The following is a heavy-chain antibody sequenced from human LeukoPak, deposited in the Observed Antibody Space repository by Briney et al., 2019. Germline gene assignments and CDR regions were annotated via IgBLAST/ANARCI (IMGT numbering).Heavy chain of an antibody. J-gene: IGHJ6*03. CDR1: GGSISSYY. Sequence: PSETLSLTCTVSGGSISSYYWSWIRQPPGKGLEWIGYIYYSGSTNYNPSLKSRVTISVDTSKNQSSLKLSSVTAADTAVYYCARIYSNYNYMDVWGKGTTVTVSS. D-gene: IGHD4-11*01. V-gene: IGHV4-59*01. CDR2: IYYSGST. CDR3: ARIYSNYNYMDV.